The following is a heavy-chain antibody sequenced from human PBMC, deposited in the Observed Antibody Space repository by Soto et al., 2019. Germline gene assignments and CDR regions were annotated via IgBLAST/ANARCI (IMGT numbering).Heavy chain of an antibody. V-gene: IGHV4-34*01. CDR1: GGSFSGYY. Sequence: SETLSLTCAVYGGSFSGYYWGWFRQPPGKGLGWIGEVKHRGDIHYNPSLKTRLTVSVDTSKNQFSLKLSSMTAADTAMYYCARGRHFDFSSGYADSFDVWGQGTMVTVSS. J-gene: IGHJ3*01. CDR3: ARGRHFDFSSGYADSFDV. D-gene: IGHD3-3*01. CDR2: VKHRGDI.